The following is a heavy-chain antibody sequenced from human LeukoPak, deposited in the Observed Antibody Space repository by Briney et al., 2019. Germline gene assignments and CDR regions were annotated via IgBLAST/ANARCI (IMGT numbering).Heavy chain of an antibody. J-gene: IGHJ6*02. Sequence: GGSLRLSCAASGFTFSSYAVSWVRQTPGKGLEWVSAISGSGGSTYYADSVKGRFTISRDNSKNTLYLQMNSLRAEDTAVYYCARDVNIVVVPAAPPVYYGMDVWGQGTTVTVSS. D-gene: IGHD2-2*01. V-gene: IGHV3-23*01. CDR1: GFTFSSYA. CDR2: ISGSGGST. CDR3: ARDVNIVVVPAAPPVYYGMDV.